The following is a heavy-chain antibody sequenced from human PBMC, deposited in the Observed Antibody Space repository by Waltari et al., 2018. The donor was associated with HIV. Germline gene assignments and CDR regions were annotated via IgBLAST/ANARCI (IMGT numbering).Heavy chain of an antibody. Sequence: QVRIVQWGAGLLKPSETLSVTCAVYTVRFHDFYWGWMRQAPGKGPEWIGEVSHRGATNYNPSLKSRVSLEVDISMYHFSLKLKSVIDADTATYYCGRVDPNDGGTFDVWSQGSKALVSS. V-gene: IGHV4-34*01. J-gene: IGHJ3*01. D-gene: IGHD2-8*01. CDR3: GRVDPNDGGTFDV. CDR2: VSHRGAT. CDR1: TVRFHDFY.